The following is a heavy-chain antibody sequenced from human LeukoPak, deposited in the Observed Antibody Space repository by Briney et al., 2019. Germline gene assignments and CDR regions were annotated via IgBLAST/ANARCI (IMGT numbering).Heavy chain of an antibody. J-gene: IGHJ6*01. D-gene: IGHD4-17*01. CDR2: TSFDGSDK. CDR3: AGDYGEYYYGMDV. V-gene: IGHV3-30*04. CDR1: GFTFSSYA. Sequence: GGSLRLSCAASGFTFSSYAMFWVRQAPGKGLEWVALTSFDGSDKYYADSVKGRFTISRDNSKNTLYLQMNSLRAEDTAVYYCAGDYGEYYYGMDVWGQGTTVTVSS.